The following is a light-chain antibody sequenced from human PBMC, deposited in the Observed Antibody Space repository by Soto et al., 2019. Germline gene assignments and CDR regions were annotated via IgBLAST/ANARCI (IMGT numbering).Light chain of an antibody. J-gene: IGKJ5*01. V-gene: IGKV1-13*02. CDR1: QDIRGA. Sequence: AIQVAQSPSSLSASVGDRVTITCRASQDIRGALAWYQQKPGKAPRLLIFDVSTLETGVPSRFSGGGSGTDFTLTISSLQPEDLGTYYCQQFNSYPITFGHGTRLEIK. CDR3: QQFNSYPIT. CDR2: DVS.